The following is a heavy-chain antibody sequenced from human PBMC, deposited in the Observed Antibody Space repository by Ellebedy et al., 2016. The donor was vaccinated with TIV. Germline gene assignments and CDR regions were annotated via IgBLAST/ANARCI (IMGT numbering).Heavy chain of an antibody. D-gene: IGHD3-10*01. V-gene: IGHV3-11*04. CDR2: ISNNDDTI. Sequence: GGSLRLXCAASGFTFSDYYMNWIRQAPGKGLEWVSYISNNDDTIYADSVRGRFTISRDNSENTLYLQMNSLRAEDTAVYYCATLDGDYYYYYGLDVWGQGTTVTVSS. J-gene: IGHJ6*02. CDR1: GFTFSDYY. CDR3: ATLDGDYYYYYGLDV.